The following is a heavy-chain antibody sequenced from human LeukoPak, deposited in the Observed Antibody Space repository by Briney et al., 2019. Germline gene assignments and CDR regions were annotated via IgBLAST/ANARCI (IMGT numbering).Heavy chain of an antibody. Sequence: GRSLRLSCAASGFTFSSYAMHWVRQAPGKGLEWVALISYDGSINDYADSVKGRFTISRDNSKHTLYLQVNSLRADDTAMYYCARGSYSSSWKTFDYWGQGTLVTVSS. V-gene: IGHV3-30*04. J-gene: IGHJ4*02. CDR1: GFTFSSYA. CDR2: ISYDGSIN. D-gene: IGHD6-13*01. CDR3: ARGSYSSSWKTFDY.